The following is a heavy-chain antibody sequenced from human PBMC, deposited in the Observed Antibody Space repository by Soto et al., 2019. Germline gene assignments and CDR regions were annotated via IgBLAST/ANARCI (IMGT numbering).Heavy chain of an antibody. Sequence: QVQLVQSGAEVKKPGASVKVSCKASGYTFTSSGFSWVRQAPGQGLEWMAWISAYNGETHYAQKFQGRVTMTTHTYMSAAYMDLRSLRSDDTAVYYFARDSGSYMYVWEWGQGTLVTVSS. J-gene: IGHJ4*02. CDR2: ISAYNGET. V-gene: IGHV1-18*01. CDR1: GYTFTSSG. CDR3: ARDSGSYMYVWE. D-gene: IGHD1-26*01.